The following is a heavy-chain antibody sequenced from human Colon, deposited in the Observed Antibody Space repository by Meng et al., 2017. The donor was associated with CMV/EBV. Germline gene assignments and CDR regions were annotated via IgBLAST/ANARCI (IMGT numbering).Heavy chain of an antibody. Sequence: QVQLGQSGTEVKKPGASVKVSCKTSGYTFTANHLHWVRQAPGQGLEWMGWIYPQDGGTYFAQKFQDRVTLTRDTSITTAYMELSGLTSDDTAIYYCVRESWYFDFWGEGTLVTVFS. V-gene: IGHV1-2*02. CDR3: VRESWYFDF. CDR1: GYTFTANH. J-gene: IGHJ4*02. D-gene: IGHD6-13*01. CDR2: IYPQDGGT.